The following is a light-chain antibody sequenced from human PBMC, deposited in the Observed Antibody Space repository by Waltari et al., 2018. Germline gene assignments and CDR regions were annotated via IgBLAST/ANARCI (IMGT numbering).Light chain of an antibody. Sequence: EIVLTQSPGTLSLSPGERATLYCRASQSLTNNSLAWYQHIPGQAPRLLIYGASKRATGIPDRVSGSASGTDFTLTISRLEAEDFSMYYCHQYGTSPYTFGQGTQLDFK. CDR3: HQYGTSPYT. V-gene: IGKV3-20*01. CDR1: QSLTNNS. J-gene: IGKJ2*01. CDR2: GAS.